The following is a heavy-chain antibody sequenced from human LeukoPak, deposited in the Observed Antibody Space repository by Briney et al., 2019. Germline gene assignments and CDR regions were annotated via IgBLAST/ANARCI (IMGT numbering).Heavy chain of an antibody. CDR3: ARGLYYDFWSGYYYYGMDV. CDR1: GGTFSSYA. J-gene: IGHJ6*02. V-gene: IGHV1-69*11. CDR2: IIPILGSA. D-gene: IGHD3-3*01. Sequence: GASVKVSCKASGGTFSSYAISWVRQAPGQGLEWMGWIIPILGSANYAQSFQGRVTMTADESTSTAYMELSSLRSEDTAVYYCARGLYYDFWSGYYYYGMDVWGQGTTVTVSS.